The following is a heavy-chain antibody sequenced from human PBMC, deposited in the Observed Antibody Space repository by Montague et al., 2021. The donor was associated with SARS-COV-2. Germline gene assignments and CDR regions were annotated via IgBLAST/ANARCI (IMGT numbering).Heavy chain of an antibody. Sequence: TLSLTCTVSGDSITSDVPYWSWIRQPAGKGLEWIGRIYTTGSTNYNPSLKSRLTISLDTSKNQFSLKLSSVTAADTAVYYCARDDCRWDFDCWGQGTLVTVSS. D-gene: IGHD1-26*01. CDR3: ARDDCRWDFDC. CDR2: IYTTGST. J-gene: IGHJ4*02. CDR1: GDSITSDVPY. V-gene: IGHV4-61*02.